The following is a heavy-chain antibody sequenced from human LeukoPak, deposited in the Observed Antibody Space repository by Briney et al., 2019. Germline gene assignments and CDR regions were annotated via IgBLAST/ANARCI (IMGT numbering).Heavy chain of an antibody. CDR2: IYSSGNT. CDR1: GGSITSYY. D-gene: IGHD2-2*01. Sequence: SETLSLTCTVSGGSITSYYWSWIRQPAGKGLEWIGRIYSSGNTNYNPSLKSRVTMSVDTSKNQFSLKLSFVTAADTAVYYCARRYCSSTTCYGYFDYWGQGTLVTVSS. J-gene: IGHJ4*02. V-gene: IGHV4-4*07. CDR3: ARRYCSSTTCYGYFDY.